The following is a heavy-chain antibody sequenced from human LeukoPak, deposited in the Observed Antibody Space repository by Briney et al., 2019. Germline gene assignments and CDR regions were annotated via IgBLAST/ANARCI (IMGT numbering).Heavy chain of an antibody. Sequence: GGSLRLSCAASGFTFSSYAMHWVRQAPGKGLEWVANIKQDATEIYYADSVKGRLTISRDNARRSLFLQMNILRVEDTALYYCARLNWDDGEVSGFDQWGQGLLVTVSS. CDR1: GFTFSSYA. CDR2: IKQDATEI. V-gene: IGHV3-7*01. CDR3: ARLNWDDGEVSGFDQ. J-gene: IGHJ5*02. D-gene: IGHD1-26*01.